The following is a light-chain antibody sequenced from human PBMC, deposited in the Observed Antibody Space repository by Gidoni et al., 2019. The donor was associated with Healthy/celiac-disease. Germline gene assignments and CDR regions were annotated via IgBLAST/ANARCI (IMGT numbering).Light chain of an antibody. Sequence: VMTQSPATLSVSPGERATLSCRARQSVSSNLAWYQQKPGQAPRLLIYGASPRATGIPARFSGSGSGTEFTLTISSLQSEDFAVYYCQQYHNWPPEYTFGQGTKLEI. CDR2: GAS. J-gene: IGKJ2*01. V-gene: IGKV3-15*01. CDR3: QQYHNWPPEYT. CDR1: QSVSSN.